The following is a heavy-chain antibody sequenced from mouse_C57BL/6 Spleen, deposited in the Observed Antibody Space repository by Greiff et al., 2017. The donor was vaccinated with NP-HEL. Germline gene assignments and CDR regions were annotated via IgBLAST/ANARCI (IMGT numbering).Heavy chain of an antibody. CDR1: GFTFSSYG. CDR3: AIRGNGDEGWCAY. Sequence: EVQGVESGGDLVKPGGSLKLSCAASGFTFSSYGMSWVRQTPDKRLEWVATISSGGSYTYYPDSVKGRFTISRDNAKNTLYLQMSSLQSEDTAMYYCAIRGNGDEGWCAYWGQGTLVTVSA. V-gene: IGHV5-6*01. J-gene: IGHJ3*01. D-gene: IGHD4-1*01. CDR2: ISSGGSYT.